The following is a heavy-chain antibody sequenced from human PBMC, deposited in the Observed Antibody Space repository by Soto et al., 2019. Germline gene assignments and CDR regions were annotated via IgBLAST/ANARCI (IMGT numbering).Heavy chain of an antibody. CDR2: ISGSGGTT. J-gene: IGHJ4*02. V-gene: IGHV3-23*01. D-gene: IGHD4-17*01. CDR1: GFTFISYA. Sequence: GGSLRLSCTASGFTFISYAMSWVRQAPWKGLEWVSGISGSGGTTYYADSVKGRFTISRDKSKNTLYLQINSLRAEDTAVYFCAKDGYGDPGWYYFDFWGQGTLVTVSS. CDR3: AKDGYGDPGWYYFDF.